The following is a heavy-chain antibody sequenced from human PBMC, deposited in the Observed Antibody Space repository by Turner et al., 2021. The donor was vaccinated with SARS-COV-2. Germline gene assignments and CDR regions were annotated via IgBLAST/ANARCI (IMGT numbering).Heavy chain of an antibody. CDR3: ARMGQWLPGFDI. Sequence: LKISCKGSGYSFPSYWIGWVRQMPGKGLEWMGGIYPGDSDTRYSPSFQGQVRISADQSISTAYLEWSSLKASDTAMYYCARMGQWLPGFDIWDQGTMVTVSS. J-gene: IGHJ3*02. CDR2: IYPGDSDT. CDR1: GYSFPSYW. D-gene: IGHD6-19*01. V-gene: IGHV5-51*01.